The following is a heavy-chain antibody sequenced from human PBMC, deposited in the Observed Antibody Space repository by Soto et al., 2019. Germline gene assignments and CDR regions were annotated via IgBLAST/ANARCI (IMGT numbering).Heavy chain of an antibody. Sequence: QVQLQESGPGLVKPSQTLSLTCTVSGGSISSGGYYWSWIRQHPGKGLGWLGYIYYSGSTYYNPSLKSRVTVSVDTSKNQFSLKLSSVTAADTAVYYCARAFPYDSSGYYYGGDDAFDIWGQGTMVTVSS. CDR2: IYYSGST. D-gene: IGHD3-22*01. CDR3: ARAFPYDSSGYYYGGDDAFDI. J-gene: IGHJ3*02. CDR1: GGSISSGGYY. V-gene: IGHV4-31*03.